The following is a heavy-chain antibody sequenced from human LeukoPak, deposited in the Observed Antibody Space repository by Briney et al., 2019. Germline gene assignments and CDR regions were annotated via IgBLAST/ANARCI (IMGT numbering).Heavy chain of an antibody. CDR3: ARLVVTTVLDWFDP. CDR2: IHTSGNT. J-gene: IGHJ5*02. D-gene: IGHD2-15*01. Sequence: SETLSLSCTVSGGSISSYYWSWIRQPPGKGLEWIGYIHTSGNTNSNPSLKSRVTISVDTSKNQFSLKLSSVTAADTAVYYCARLVVTTVLDWFDPWGWGTLVTVSS. V-gene: IGHV4-4*09. CDR1: GGSISSYY.